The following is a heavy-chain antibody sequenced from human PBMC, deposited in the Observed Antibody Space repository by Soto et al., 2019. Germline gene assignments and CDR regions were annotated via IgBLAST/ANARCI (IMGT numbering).Heavy chain of an antibody. CDR2: IRQDGSEK. J-gene: IGHJ4*02. D-gene: IGHD6-19*01. V-gene: IGHV3-7*01. CDR1: GFTFSSYW. Sequence: GGSLRLSCAVSGFTFSSYWMSWVRQAPGKGLEWVVNIRQDGSEKYYVDSVKGRFTISRDNAKNSLYLQMNSLRAEDTAVYYCARDPYSSGWPDYWGQGTLVTVSS. CDR3: ARDPYSSGWPDY.